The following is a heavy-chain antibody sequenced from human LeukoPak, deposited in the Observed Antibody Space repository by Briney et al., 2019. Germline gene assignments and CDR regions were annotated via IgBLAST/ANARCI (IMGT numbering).Heavy chain of an antibody. J-gene: IGHJ4*02. CDR2: IRHDGSNK. CDR3: AKAVATPVGDY. D-gene: IGHD5-12*01. CDR1: GFTFSSYG. V-gene: IGHV3-30*02. Sequence: GGSLRLSCAASGFTFSSYGMHWVRQAPGKGLEWVAFIRHDGSNKYYADSVKGRFTISRDNSKNTLYLQMNSLRAEDTAVYYCAKAVATPVGDYWGQGTLVTVSS.